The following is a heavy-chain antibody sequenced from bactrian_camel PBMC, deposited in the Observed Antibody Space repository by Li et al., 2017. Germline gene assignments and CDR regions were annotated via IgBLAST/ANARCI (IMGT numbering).Heavy chain of an antibody. CDR3: AAAGSWYCGTGQFPY. V-gene: IGHV3S1*01. Sequence: HVQLVESGGGSALAGGSVRLSCAASGYTFNTYSWFRQAPGQEREGVAAIDTGDGSTYYLNSVEGRFTISKDNAKTLVLQMNSLKPEDTAMYYCAAAGSWYCGTGQFPYWGQRTQVTVS. J-gene: IGHJ4*01. CDR1: GYTFNTYS. CDR2: IDTGDGST. D-gene: IGHD6*01.